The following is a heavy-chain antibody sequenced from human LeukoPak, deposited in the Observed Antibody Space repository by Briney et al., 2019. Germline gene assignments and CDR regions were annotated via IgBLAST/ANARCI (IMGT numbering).Heavy chain of an antibody. Sequence: GGSLRLSCAASGIIITSYWMSWVRQTPGKGLEWVANIKQDGSEKNYVDSVKGRFTIFRDNARNSLYLQMNSLRAEDTAVYYCASHSYGYNHWGQGTLVTVSS. D-gene: IGHD3-16*01. V-gene: IGHV3-7*01. CDR3: ASHSYGYNH. CDR2: IKQDGSEK. J-gene: IGHJ5*02. CDR1: GIIITSYW.